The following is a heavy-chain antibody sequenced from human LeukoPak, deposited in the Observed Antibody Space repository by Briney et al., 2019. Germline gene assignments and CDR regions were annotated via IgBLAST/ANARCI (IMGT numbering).Heavy chain of an antibody. D-gene: IGHD6-6*01. J-gene: IGHJ4*02. Sequence: SVKVSCKASGGTFSSYAISWVRQAPGQGLEWMGGIIPIFGTANYAQKLQGRVTITTDESTSTAYMELSSLRSEDTAVYYCARGGSYSSSWHYWGQGTLVTVSS. CDR1: GGTFSSYA. V-gene: IGHV1-69*05. CDR3: ARGGSYSSSWHY. CDR2: IIPIFGTA.